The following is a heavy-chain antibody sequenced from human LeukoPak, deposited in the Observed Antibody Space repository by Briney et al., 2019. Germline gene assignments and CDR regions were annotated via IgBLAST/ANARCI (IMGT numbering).Heavy chain of an antibody. CDR2: IYTSGST. D-gene: IGHD2-2*01. Sequence: SSETLSLTCTVSGGSISSGSYYWRWIRQPAGKGLEWIGRIYTSGSTNYNPSLKSRVTISVDTSKNQFSLKLSSVTAADTAVYYCARGRIVVVPAAINWFDPWGQGTLVTVSS. V-gene: IGHV4-61*02. J-gene: IGHJ5*02. CDR1: GGSISSGSYY. CDR3: ARGRIVVVPAAINWFDP.